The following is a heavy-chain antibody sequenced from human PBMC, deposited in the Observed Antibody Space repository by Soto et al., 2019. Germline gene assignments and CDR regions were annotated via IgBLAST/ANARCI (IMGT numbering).Heavy chain of an antibody. D-gene: IGHD6-13*01. CDR2: IYYSGST. CDR1: GGSISSGGYY. J-gene: IGHJ4*02. V-gene: IGHV4-31*03. Sequence: SETLSLTCTVSGGSISSGGYYWSWIRQHPGKGLEWIGYIYYSGSTYYNPSLKSRVTISVDTSKNQFSLKLSSVTAADTAVYYCARGQYSSSWSYFDYWGQGTLVTVSS. CDR3: ARGQYSSSWSYFDY.